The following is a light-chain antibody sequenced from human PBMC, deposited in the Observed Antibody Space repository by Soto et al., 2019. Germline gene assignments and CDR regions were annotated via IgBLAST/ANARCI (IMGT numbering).Light chain of an antibody. Sequence: QSALTQPASVSGSPGQSITISCTGTSRGVGNYNFVSWYQQYPGQAPKLMIYENSNRPSGVSNRFSGSKSGNTASLSISGLLAEDEADYYCCSYASSATFLFGGGTQLTVL. CDR3: CSYASSATFL. CDR2: ENS. V-gene: IGLV2-23*02. CDR1: SRGVGNYNF. J-gene: IGLJ2*01.